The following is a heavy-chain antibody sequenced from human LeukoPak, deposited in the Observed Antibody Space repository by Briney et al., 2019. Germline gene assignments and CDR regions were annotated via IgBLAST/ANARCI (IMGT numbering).Heavy chain of an antibody. Sequence: PSETLSLTRTVSGYSISSGYYWGWIRQPPGKGLEWIGSIFHSGSTYYNPSLRSRVTISVDTSKNQFSLKLSSVTAADTAVYYCARGSSTAATITYWGQGTLVTVSS. J-gene: IGHJ4*02. CDR1: GYSISSGYY. V-gene: IGHV4-38-2*02. CDR3: ARGSSTAATITY. CDR2: IFHSGST. D-gene: IGHD5-12*01.